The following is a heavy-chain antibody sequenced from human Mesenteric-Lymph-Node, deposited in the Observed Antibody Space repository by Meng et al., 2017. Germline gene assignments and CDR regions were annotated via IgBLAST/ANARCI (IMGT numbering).Heavy chain of an antibody. J-gene: IGHJ4*02. V-gene: IGHV4-59*12. D-gene: IGHD5-24*01. CDR2: IYYSGST. CDR3: VRGPSRWLQFSFDY. Sequence: QVQLQESGPGLVKPSETLSLTCTVSGGSISSYYWSWIRQPPGKGLEWIGYIYYSGSTYYNPPLKSRVTISVDTSKNQFSLKLSSVTAADTAVYYCVRGPSRWLQFSFDYWGQGTLVTVSS. CDR1: GGSISSYY.